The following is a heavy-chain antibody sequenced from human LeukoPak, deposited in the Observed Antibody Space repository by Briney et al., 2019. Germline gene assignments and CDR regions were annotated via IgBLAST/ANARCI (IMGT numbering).Heavy chain of an antibody. D-gene: IGHD6-13*01. V-gene: IGHV3-30*18. CDR3: AKDRSSSWIDY. CDR1: GFTFSSYG. CDR2: ISYDGSNK. Sequence: PGGSLRLSCAASGFTFSSYGMHWVRQAPGKGLEWVAVISYDGSNKYYADSVKGRFTISRDNSKNTLYLQMNSLRAEDTAVYYCAKDRSSSWIDYWGQGTLVTVSS. J-gene: IGHJ4*02.